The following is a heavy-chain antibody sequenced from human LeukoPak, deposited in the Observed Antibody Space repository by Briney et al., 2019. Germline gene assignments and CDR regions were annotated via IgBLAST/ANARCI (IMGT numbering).Heavy chain of an antibody. Sequence: GGSLRLSCAASGFTFSSYAMSWVRQAPGKGLEWVSAISGSGGSTYYADSVKGRFTISRDNSKNTLYLQMNSLRAEDTAVYYCAKDIAPGDGYNLGAFDIWGQGTMVTVSS. CDR1: GFTFSSYA. V-gene: IGHV3-23*01. D-gene: IGHD5-24*01. CDR2: ISGSGGST. CDR3: AKDIAPGDGYNLGAFDI. J-gene: IGHJ3*02.